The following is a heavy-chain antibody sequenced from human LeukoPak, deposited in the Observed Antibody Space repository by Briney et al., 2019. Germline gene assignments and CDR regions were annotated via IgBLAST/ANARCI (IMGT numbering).Heavy chain of an antibody. CDR1: RFTFSSYA. D-gene: IGHD1-26*01. J-gene: IGHJ4*02. CDR2: ISGSGGST. Sequence: GGSLRLSCAASRFTFSSYAMSWVRQAPGKGLEWVSAISGSGGSTYYADSVKGRFTISRDNSKNTLYLQMDSLRAEDTALYYCAKDARGSYPYYFDYWGRGTLVTVSS. CDR3: AKDARGSYPYYFDY. V-gene: IGHV3-23*01.